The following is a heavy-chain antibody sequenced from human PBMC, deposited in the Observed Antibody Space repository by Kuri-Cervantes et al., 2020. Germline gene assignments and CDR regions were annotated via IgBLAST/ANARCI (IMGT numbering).Heavy chain of an antibody. CDR2: IYYSGTT. CDR3: ARLDSSSSGDY. V-gene: IGHV4-61*01. CDR1: GGSVSSGSYY. D-gene: IGHD6-6*01. J-gene: IGHJ4*02. Sequence: ESLKISCTVSGGSVSSGSYYWSWIRQPPGKGLEWIGYIYYSGTTYYNPSLKSRVTISVDTSKNQFTLKLSSVTAGGTAQYYCARLDSSSSGDYWGQGTLVTVSS.